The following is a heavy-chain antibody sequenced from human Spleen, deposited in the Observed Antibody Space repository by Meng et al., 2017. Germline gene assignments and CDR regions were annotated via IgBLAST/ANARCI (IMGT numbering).Heavy chain of an antibody. V-gene: IGHV4-34*01. CDR3: ARGPTTMAHDFDY. CDR2: INHSGST. Sequence: QVQLQQWGAGLLKPSETLSLTCVVSGGSFSDYYWSWIRQPPGKGLEWIGEINHSGSTNYNPSLESRATISVDTSQNNLSLKLSSVTAADSAVYYCARGPTTMAHDFDYWGQGTLVTAS. CDR1: GGSFSDYY. J-gene: IGHJ4*02. D-gene: IGHD4-11*01.